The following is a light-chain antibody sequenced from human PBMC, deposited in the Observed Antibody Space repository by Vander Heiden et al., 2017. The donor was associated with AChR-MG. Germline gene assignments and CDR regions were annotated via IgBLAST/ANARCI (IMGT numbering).Light chain of an antibody. CDR2: DAS. V-gene: IGKV3-11*01. J-gene: IGKJ4*01. CDR3: QQRSNGPT. CDR1: HSVSSY. Sequence: EIVLTQSPATLSLSPGERATLACRASHSVSSYIAWYQQKPGQAPRLLIYDASNRATGIPSRFSGSGSGTDFTLTISSLGPEDFAVYYCQQRSNGPTFGGGTKVEIK.